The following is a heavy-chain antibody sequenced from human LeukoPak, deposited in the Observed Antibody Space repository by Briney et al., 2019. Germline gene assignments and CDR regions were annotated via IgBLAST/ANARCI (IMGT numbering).Heavy chain of an antibody. J-gene: IGHJ4*02. CDR1: GFTFSSYG. Sequence: GGSLRLSCAASGFTFSSYGTHWVRQAPAKGLEWVAVIWYDGSNKYYADSVKGRFTISRDNSQNTLYLQMNSLRAEDTAVYYCARDLGSGWMEGYFDYWGQGTLVTVSS. CDR3: ARDLGSGWMEGYFDY. D-gene: IGHD6-19*01. V-gene: IGHV3-33*01. CDR2: IWYDGSNK.